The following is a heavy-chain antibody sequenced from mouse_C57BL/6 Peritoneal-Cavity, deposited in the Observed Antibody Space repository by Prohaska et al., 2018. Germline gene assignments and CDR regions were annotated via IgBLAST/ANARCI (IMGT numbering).Heavy chain of an antibody. J-gene: IGHJ3*01. CDR3: ARVHGSAWFAY. Sequence: EVQLVESGGGLVKPGGSLKLSCAASGFTFSDYGMHWVRQAPEKGLECVGYISSCISTIYYADTVKGRFTISRDNAKNTLFLQMTSLRSEDTAMYYCARVHGSAWFAYWGQGTLVTVSA. CDR1: GFTFSDYG. V-gene: IGHV5-17*01. CDR2: ISSCISTI. D-gene: IGHD2-2*01.